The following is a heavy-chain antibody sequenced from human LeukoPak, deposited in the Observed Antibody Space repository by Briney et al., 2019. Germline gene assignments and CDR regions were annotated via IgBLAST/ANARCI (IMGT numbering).Heavy chain of an antibody. J-gene: IGHJ2*01. CDR1: GYSFTGHY. V-gene: IGHV1-2*02. D-gene: IGHD3-9*01. CDR3: ARAAGGLRYFDWLSLTL. Sequence: ASVKVSCKASGYSFTGHYMHWVRQAPGQGLEWMGWINPNSGGTNYAQKFQGRVTMTRDTSISTAYMELSRLRSDDTAVYYCARAAGGLRYFDWLSLTLWGRGTLVTVSS. CDR2: INPNSGGT.